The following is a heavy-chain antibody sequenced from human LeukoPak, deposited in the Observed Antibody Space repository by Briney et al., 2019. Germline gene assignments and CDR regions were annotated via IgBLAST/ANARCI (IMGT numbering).Heavy chain of an antibody. CDR1: GYTFTSYY. V-gene: IGHV1-2*04. D-gene: IGHD2-21*02. CDR3: ARWVTDYYFDY. Sequence: ASVKVSCKASGYTFTSYYMHWVRQAPGQGLEWMGWINPNSGGTNYAQKFQGWVTMTRDTSISTAYMELSRLRSDDTAVYYCARWVTDYYFDYWGQGTLVTVSS. J-gene: IGHJ4*02. CDR2: INPNSGGT.